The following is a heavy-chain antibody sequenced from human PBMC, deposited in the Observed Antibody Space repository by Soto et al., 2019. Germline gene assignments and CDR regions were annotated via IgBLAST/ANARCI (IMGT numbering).Heavy chain of an antibody. CDR3: AREPYCSGGSCYYSYGMDV. J-gene: IGHJ6*02. CDR1: GGTFSSYT. CDR2: IIPILGIA. Sequence: QVQLVQSGAEVKKPGSSVKVSCKASGGTFSSYTISWVRQAPGQGLEWMGRIIPILGIANYAQKFQGRVTITADKSTSTAYMELSSLRSEDTAVYYCAREPYCSGGSCYYSYGMDVWGQGTTVTVSS. V-gene: IGHV1-69*08. D-gene: IGHD2-15*01.